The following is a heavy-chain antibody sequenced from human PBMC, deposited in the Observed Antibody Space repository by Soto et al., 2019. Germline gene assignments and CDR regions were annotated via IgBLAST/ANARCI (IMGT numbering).Heavy chain of an antibody. CDR1: GFTFTRYS. J-gene: IGHJ4*02. Sequence: PGGSLRLSCAASGFTFTRYSMNWVRQAPGKGLEWVSSISSTTNYIYYGDSMKGRFTISRENAKNSLYLEMNSLRAEDTAVYYCAIESEDLTSNFDYWGQGTLVTVSS. CDR2: ISSTTNYI. V-gene: IGHV3-21*06. CDR3: AIESEDLTSNFDY.